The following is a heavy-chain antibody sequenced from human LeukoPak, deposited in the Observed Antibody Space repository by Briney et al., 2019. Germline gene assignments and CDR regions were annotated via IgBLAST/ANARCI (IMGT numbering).Heavy chain of an antibody. V-gene: IGHV4-34*01. J-gene: IGHJ3*02. Sequence: GSLRLSCAASGFTFSGYDMNWVRQPPGKGLEWIGEIYHSGSTNYNPSLKSRVTISVDKSKSQFSLKLSSVTAADTAVYYCARTNPGYSGSYSAYAFDIWGQGTMVTVSS. CDR1: GFTFSGYD. CDR2: IYHSGST. D-gene: IGHD1-26*01. CDR3: ARTNPGYSGSYSAYAFDI.